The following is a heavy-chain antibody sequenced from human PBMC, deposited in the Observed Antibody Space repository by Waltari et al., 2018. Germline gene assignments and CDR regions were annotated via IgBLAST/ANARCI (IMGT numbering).Heavy chain of an antibody. CDR2: IKREIDGGTA. D-gene: IGHD3-10*01. Sequence: EVQLVVSGGGLVQPGESLRLSCVGSGYTCTSAWRCWVRQAPGKGRGWVGRIKREIDGGTAEYVESLKDRFTISKDDAKNTLYLQMNSLKSEDSAVYFCVRESFGNDIWGQGTLVTVSS. CDR1: GYTCTSAW. V-gene: IGHV3-15*01. J-gene: IGHJ4*02. CDR3: VRESFGNDI.